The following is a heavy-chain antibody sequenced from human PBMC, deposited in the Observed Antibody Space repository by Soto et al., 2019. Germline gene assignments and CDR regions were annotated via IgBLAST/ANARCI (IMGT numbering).Heavy chain of an antibody. Sequence: PGGSLRLSCAASGFTFSDSAMHWVRQASGKGLEWVGRIRNKANGYATAYTASVKGRFTISRDDSKNTAYLQMNSLETEDTAVYYCTRNSEGDFRGGMDVWGQGTAVTVSS. D-gene: IGHD3-16*01. J-gene: IGHJ6*02. CDR2: IRNKANGYAT. CDR3: TRNSEGDFRGGMDV. V-gene: IGHV3-73*01. CDR1: GFTFSDSA.